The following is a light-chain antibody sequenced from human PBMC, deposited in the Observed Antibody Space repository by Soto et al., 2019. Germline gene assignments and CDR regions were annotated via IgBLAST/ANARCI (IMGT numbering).Light chain of an antibody. Sequence: QAVVTQEPSLTVSPGGTVTLTCGSRTGAVTNGHYAYWIQQKPGQAPRTLIFDTRLKHSWASARFSGSLLGGRAALTLSGAQPEDEADYYCLLSYGAVRIFGGGTQLTVL. J-gene: IGLJ7*01. CDR1: TGAVTNGHY. CDR3: LLSYGAVRI. V-gene: IGLV7-46*01. CDR2: DTR.